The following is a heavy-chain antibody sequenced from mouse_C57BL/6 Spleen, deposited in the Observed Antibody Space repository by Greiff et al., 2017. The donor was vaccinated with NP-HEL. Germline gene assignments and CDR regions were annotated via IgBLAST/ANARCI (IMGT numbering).Heavy chain of an antibody. J-gene: IGHJ1*03. D-gene: IGHD1-1*01. V-gene: IGHV14-2*01. Sequence: VQLKQSGAELVKPGASVKLSCTASGFNIKDYYMPWVKQRTEQGLEWIGRIDPEDGETKYAPKFQGKATITADTSSNTAYLQLSSLTSEDTAVYYCATPGSSRYWYFDVWGTGTTVTVSS. CDR3: ATPGSSRYWYFDV. CDR1: GFNIKDYY. CDR2: IDPEDGET.